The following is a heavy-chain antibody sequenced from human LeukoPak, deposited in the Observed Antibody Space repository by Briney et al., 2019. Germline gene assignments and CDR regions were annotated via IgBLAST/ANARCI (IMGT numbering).Heavy chain of an antibody. CDR3: ARGVAPFDY. CDR2: IYYSGST. D-gene: IGHD2-15*01. CDR1: GGSVSSGSYY. J-gene: IGHJ4*02. Sequence: TSETLSLTCTVSGGSVSSGSYYWSWIRQPAGKGLEWIGYIYYSGSTNYNPSLKSRVTISVDTSKNQFSLKLSSVTAADTAVYYCARGVAPFDYWGQGTLVTVSS. V-gene: IGHV4-61*01.